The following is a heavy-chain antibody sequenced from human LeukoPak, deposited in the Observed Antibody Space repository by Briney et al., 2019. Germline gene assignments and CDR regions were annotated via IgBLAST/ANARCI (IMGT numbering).Heavy chain of an antibody. CDR2: IYYSGRT. D-gene: IGHD3-22*01. Sequence: PAETLSLTCSVSGDSVSRSDYYWAWIRQPPAKGLEWIGTIYYSGRTYYSPSLKSRVTMSVDPSNNQFSLNLRSVTAADTALYYCARRRYYDGSGYLEWGQGTLLSVSS. J-gene: IGHJ1*01. V-gene: IGHV4-39*01. CDR3: ARRRYYDGSGYLE. CDR1: GDSVSRSDYY.